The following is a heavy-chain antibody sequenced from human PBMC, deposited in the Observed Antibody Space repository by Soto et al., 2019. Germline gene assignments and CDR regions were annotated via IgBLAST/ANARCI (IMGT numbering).Heavy chain of an antibody. CDR2: FYYSGST. Sequence: QLQLQESGPGLVKPSETLSLTCTVSGGSISSGPYSWGWIRQPPGKGLEWIGTFYYSGSTYYNPSLXXRVNISVDTSKXRXSXXVSSVTAADTAVYYCARLGGYCTITSCYGYYGMDVWGQGTTVTVSS. CDR3: ARLGGYCTITSCYGYYGMDV. CDR1: GGSISSGPYS. J-gene: IGHJ6*02. D-gene: IGHD2-2*01. V-gene: IGHV4-39*01.